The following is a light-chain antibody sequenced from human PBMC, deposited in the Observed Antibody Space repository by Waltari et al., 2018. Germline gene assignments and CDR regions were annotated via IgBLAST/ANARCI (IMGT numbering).Light chain of an antibody. CDR3: TSYTSAVTLDV. CDR2: DVS. V-gene: IGLV2-14*03. CDR1: ASDVGSYDF. Sequence: QPALTQPASVSGSPGQSITIPCTGTASDVGSYDFVSWYQQHPGKAPKLIIYDVSYRPPGGSSRFTGSKSGNTASLTISGIQAEDEADYYCTSYTSAVTLDVFGTGTKVTVL. J-gene: IGLJ1*01.